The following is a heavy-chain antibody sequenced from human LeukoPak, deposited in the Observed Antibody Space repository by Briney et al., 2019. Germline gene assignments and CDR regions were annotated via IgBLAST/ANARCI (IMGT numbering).Heavy chain of an antibody. CDR1: GFTFSNNW. J-gene: IGHJ4*02. V-gene: IGHV3-7*01. CDR2: IRQDGSEQ. D-gene: IGHD1-26*01. Sequence: AGGSLRLSCVASGFTFSNNWMSWVRQAPGKGLEWVANIRQDGSEQYYGDSVKGRFTISRDNAKNSLYLQMNSLRAVDTAVYFCASYSGSYSFDYWGQGTLVTVSS. CDR3: ASYSGSYSFDY.